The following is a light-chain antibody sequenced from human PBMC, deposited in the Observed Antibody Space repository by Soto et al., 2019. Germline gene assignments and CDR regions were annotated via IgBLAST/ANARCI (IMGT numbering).Light chain of an antibody. V-gene: IGLV7-46*01. CDR3: LLSYSDARKVA. J-gene: IGLJ2*01. Sequence: QAVVTQEPSLTVSPGGTVTLTCGSTTGAVTSGHYPYWFQRKPGQAPKTLIYDTSNKRSWTPARFSGSLLGGKAALTLSGAQPEDEADYYCLLSYSDARKVAFGGGTKLTDL. CDR1: TGAVTSGHY. CDR2: DTS.